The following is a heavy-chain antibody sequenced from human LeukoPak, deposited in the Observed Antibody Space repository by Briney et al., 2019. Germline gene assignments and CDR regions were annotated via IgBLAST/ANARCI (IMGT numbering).Heavy chain of an antibody. Sequence: GASVKVSCKASGYTFTGYGISWVRQAPGQGLEWMGWISAYNGNTNYAQKLQGRVTMTTDTSTSTAYMELRSLRSDDTAVYYCARDVDTAMELTHYFDYWGQGTLVTVSS. D-gene: IGHD5-18*01. CDR1: GYTFTGYG. CDR2: ISAYNGNT. J-gene: IGHJ4*02. CDR3: ARDVDTAMELTHYFDY. V-gene: IGHV1-18*01.